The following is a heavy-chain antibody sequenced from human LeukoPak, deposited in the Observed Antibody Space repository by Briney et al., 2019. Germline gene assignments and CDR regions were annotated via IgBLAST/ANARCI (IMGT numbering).Heavy chain of an antibody. J-gene: IGHJ4*02. D-gene: IGHD3-3*01. Sequence: SETLSLTCTVSGGSISSGDYDWSWIRQPPGKGLEGIGYIYYSGSTNYNPSLKSRVTISVDTSKNQFSLKLSSVTAADTAVYYCARQRNYDFWSGYPLGAQFDYWGQGTLVTVSS. CDR1: GGSISSGDYD. V-gene: IGHV4-30-4*08. CDR2: IYYSGST. CDR3: ARQRNYDFWSGYPLGAQFDY.